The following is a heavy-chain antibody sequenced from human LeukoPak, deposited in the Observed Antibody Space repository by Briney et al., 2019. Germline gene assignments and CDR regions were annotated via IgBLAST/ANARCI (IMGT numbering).Heavy chain of an antibody. V-gene: IGHV4-39*01. J-gene: IGHJ4*02. CDR2: IYHSGST. Sequence: SETLSLTCTVYGGFMSRSDSYCDWIRQPPGKGLEWIGSIYHSGSTYYNPSLKSRVTISVDTSKNQFSLKLSSVTAADTAVYYCATPDRQGSSAWYGPFDCWGQGTLVTVSS. CDR3: ATPDRQGSSAWYGPFDC. D-gene: IGHD6-13*01. CDR1: GGFMSRSDSY.